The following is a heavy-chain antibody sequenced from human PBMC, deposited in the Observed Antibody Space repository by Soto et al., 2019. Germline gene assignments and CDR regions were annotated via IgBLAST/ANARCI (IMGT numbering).Heavy chain of an antibody. J-gene: IGHJ3*02. Sequence: GGSLRLSCAASGFTVSSNYMSWVRQAPGKGLEWISIIYSAGNTYYADSVKGRFTISRDNSKNTLYLQMNSLGAEDTAVYYCARAVLRYFDWPELEGAFDIWGQGTMVTVSS. CDR3: ARAVLRYFDWPELEGAFDI. V-gene: IGHV3-66*01. D-gene: IGHD3-9*01. CDR2: IYSAGNT. CDR1: GFTVSSNY.